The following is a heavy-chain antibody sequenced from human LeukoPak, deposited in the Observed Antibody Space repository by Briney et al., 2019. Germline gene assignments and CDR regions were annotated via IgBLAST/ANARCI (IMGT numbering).Heavy chain of an antibody. D-gene: IGHD1-26*01. CDR2: ISGSGGGT. J-gene: IGHJ5*02. CDR1: GFTFSSYA. Sequence: GGSLRLSCAASGFTFSSYAMSWVRQAPGKGLEWLSVISGSGGGTYYAASVKGRFTISRDNSKKTLYLQMNSLRAEDTAVYYCAKAPGHDESYLHNWFDPWGQGTLVTVSS. CDR3: AKAPGHDESYLHNWFDP. V-gene: IGHV3-23*01.